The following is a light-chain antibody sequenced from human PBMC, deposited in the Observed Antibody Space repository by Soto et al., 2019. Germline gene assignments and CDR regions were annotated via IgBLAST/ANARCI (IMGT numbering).Light chain of an antibody. CDR2: DVD. V-gene: IGLV2-14*01. CDR1: SSDVGGYNY. Sequence: QSVLTQPASVSGSPGQSITISCTGTSSDVGGYNYVSWYQQYPGKAPKLMIYDVDTRPSGVSNRFSGSKSGNTASLTISGLQADDEADYYCSSYTNSNTLVFGSGTKVTVL. CDR3: SSYTNSNTLV. J-gene: IGLJ1*01.